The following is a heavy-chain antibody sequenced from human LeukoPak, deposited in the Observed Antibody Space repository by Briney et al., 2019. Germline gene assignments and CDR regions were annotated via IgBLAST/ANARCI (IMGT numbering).Heavy chain of an antibody. D-gene: IGHD3-3*01. J-gene: IGHJ3*02. V-gene: IGHV3-74*01. Sequence: GGSLRLSCAASGFTFSNYWMHWVRQAPGKGPVWVSRIKSDGSSTRFADSVQGRFTISRDNGKNTVYLQMNSLRAEDTAVYYCAREAIFGVVIRNPFDIWGQGTMVTVSS. CDR1: GFTFSNYW. CDR3: AREAIFGVVIRNPFDI. CDR2: IKSDGSST.